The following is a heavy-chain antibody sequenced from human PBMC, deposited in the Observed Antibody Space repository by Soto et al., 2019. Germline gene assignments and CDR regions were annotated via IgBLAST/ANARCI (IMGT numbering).Heavy chain of an antibody. CDR2: FDPEDGET. V-gene: IGHV1-24*01. Sequence: QVQLVQSGAAVKKPGASVKVSCKVSGYTLTELSMHWVRQAPGKGLEWMGGFDPEDGETIYAQKFQGRVTMTEHTSTDTAYMELSSLRSEDTAVYYCTTTVVTDMPFDYWGQGTLVTVSS. D-gene: IGHD2-15*01. J-gene: IGHJ4*02. CDR1: GYTLTELS. CDR3: TTTVVTDMPFDY.